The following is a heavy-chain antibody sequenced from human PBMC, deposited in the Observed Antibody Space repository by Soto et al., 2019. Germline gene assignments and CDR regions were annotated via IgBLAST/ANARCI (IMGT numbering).Heavy chain of an antibody. J-gene: IGHJ4*02. CDR1: GGTFSSYA. V-gene: IGHV1-69*13. Sequence: SLNGSFKASGGTFSSYAISWVRQASGQGLEWMGGIIPIFGTANYAQKFQGRVTITADESTSTAYMELSSLRSEDTAVYYCARGLDLPNPFDYCGQGTLVTVSS. CDR2: IIPIFGTA. CDR3: ARGLDLPNPFDY.